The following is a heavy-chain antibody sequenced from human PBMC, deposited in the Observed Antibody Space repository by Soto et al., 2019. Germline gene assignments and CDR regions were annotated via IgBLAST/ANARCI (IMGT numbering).Heavy chain of an antibody. CDR3: ASVGNYYDSSGYYYEPHFDY. Sequence: SDTLSLTCTVSGGSISSYYWSWIRQPPGKGLEWIGYIYYSGSTNYNPSLKSRVTISVDTSKNQFSLKLSSVTAADTAVYYCASVGNYYDSSGYYYEPHFDYWGQGTLVTVSS. J-gene: IGHJ4*02. CDR1: GGSISSYY. CDR2: IYYSGST. D-gene: IGHD3-22*01. V-gene: IGHV4-59*01.